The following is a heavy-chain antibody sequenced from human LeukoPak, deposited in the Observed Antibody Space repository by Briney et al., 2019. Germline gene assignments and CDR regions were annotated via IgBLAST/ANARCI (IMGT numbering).Heavy chain of an antibody. CDR2: INPSGGST. CDR1: GYTFTSYY. D-gene: IGHD6-19*01. CDR3: ASDGAVAGIGDS. V-gene: IGHV1-46*01. Sequence: ASVKVSCKASGYTFTSYYMHWVRQAPGQGLEWMGIINPSGGSTSYAQKFQGRVTMTRDTSTSTVYMELSSLRSEDTAVYYCASDGAVAGIGDSWGQGTLVTVSS. J-gene: IGHJ5*02.